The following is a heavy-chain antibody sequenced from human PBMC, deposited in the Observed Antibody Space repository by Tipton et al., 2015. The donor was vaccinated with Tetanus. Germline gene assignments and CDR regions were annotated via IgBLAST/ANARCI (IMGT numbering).Heavy chain of an antibody. J-gene: IGHJ4*02. CDR3: ARANPDSFKKGPFDS. Sequence: TLSLTCTVSGASLRGGDYHWSWIRQPPGKGLEWLAYISGSGATNSNYYLKSRITMTRDTSRNQFSLTLTSVTAADTAVYYCARANPDSFKKGPFDSWGQGSLVIVSS. CDR1: GASLRGGDYH. D-gene: IGHD2/OR15-2a*01. V-gene: IGHV4-61*08. CDR2: ISGSGAT.